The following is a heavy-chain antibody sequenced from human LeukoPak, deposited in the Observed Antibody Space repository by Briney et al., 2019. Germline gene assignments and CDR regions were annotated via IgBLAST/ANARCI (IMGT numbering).Heavy chain of an antibody. CDR3: ARDKILGDIVVVPAASGWFDP. Sequence: SETLSLTCAVSGYSISSGYYWGWIRQPPGKGLEWIGSIYHSGSTYYNPFLKSRVTISVDTSKNQFSLKLSSVTAADTAVYYCARDKILGDIVVVPAASGWFDPWGQGTLVTVSS. J-gene: IGHJ5*02. CDR1: GYSISSGYY. D-gene: IGHD2-2*01. V-gene: IGHV4-38-2*02. CDR2: IYHSGST.